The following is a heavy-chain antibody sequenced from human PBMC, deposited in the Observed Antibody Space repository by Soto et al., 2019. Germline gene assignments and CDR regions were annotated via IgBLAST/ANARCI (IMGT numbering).Heavy chain of an antibody. V-gene: IGHV4-31*03. D-gene: IGHD3-22*01. CDR3: ARAYSSGNKEAFDI. J-gene: IGHJ3*02. Sequence: TSETLSLTCTVSGGSISSGGYYWSWIRQHPGKGLEWIGYIYYSGSTYYNPSLKSRVTISVDTSKNQFSLKLSSVTDADTAVYYCARAYSSGNKEAFDIWGQGTMVTVSS. CDR2: IYYSGST. CDR1: GGSISSGGYY.